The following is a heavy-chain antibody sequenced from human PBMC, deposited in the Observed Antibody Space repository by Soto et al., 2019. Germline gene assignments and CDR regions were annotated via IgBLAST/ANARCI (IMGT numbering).Heavy chain of an antibody. D-gene: IGHD3-16*01. J-gene: IGHJ4*02. CDR2: VKSKVDGGSI. CDR1: GFTFNGAW. CDR3: SADLPDWGAYAFDY. V-gene: IGHV3-15*07. Sequence: EVQLVESGGGLVEPGGSLRLSCAASGFTFNGAWMNWVRQAPGKGLEWVGRVKSKVDGGSIDYAAPVRGRFTISRDDSRNTGDLQMNSLSAEDSAMYYCSADLPDWGAYAFDYWGQGTLVTVSS.